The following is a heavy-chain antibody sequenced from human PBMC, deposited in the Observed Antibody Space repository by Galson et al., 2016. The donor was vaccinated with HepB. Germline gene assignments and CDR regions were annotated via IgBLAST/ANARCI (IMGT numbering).Heavy chain of an antibody. Sequence: SLRLSCAASGFTFRSYGMNWVRQTPGKGLEWLSYISSSSTTIYYADPVKGRLNIFRDNAKNSLYLEMSSLRDEDTGVYYCAKSIVGSGGYAFEYWGRGTMVIVSS. CDR3: AKSIVGSGGYAFEY. D-gene: IGHD3-10*01. CDR2: ISSSSTTI. CDR1: GFTFRSYG. V-gene: IGHV3-48*02. J-gene: IGHJ3*01.